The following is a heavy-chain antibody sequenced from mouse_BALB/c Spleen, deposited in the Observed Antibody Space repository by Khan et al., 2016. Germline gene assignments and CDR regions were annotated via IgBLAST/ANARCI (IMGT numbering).Heavy chain of an antibody. CDR2: ISYSGST. D-gene: IGHD2-1*01. CDR3: ARVGLGGNYEGFDY. V-gene: IGHV3-2*02. J-gene: IGHJ2*01. Sequence: EVQLQESGPGLVKPSQSLSLTCTVTGYSITSDYAWNWIRQFPGNKLEWMGYISYSGSTSYNPSLKSRISITRDTSKNQFFLQLNSVTTEDTATYDCARVGLGGNYEGFDYWGQGTTLTVSS. CDR1: GYSITSDYA.